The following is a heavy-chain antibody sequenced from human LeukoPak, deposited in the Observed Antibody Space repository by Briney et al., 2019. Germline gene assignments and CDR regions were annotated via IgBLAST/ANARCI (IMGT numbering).Heavy chain of an antibody. CDR3: AGDLSLYYFDY. J-gene: IGHJ4*02. Sequence: PGGSLRLSCAASGFTFSSYSMNWVRQAPGKGLEWVSSISSSSSYIYYADSVKGRFTISRDNAKNSLYLQMNSLRAEDTAVYYCAGDLSLYYFDYWGQGTLVTVSS. D-gene: IGHD2/OR15-2a*01. V-gene: IGHV3-21*01. CDR2: ISSSSSYI. CDR1: GFTFSSYS.